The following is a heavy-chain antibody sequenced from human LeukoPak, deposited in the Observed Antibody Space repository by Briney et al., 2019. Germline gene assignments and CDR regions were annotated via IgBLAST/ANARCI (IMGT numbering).Heavy chain of an antibody. D-gene: IGHD2-2*01. CDR1: GYTFTSYY. V-gene: IGHV1-46*01. CDR2: INPSGGST. J-gene: IGHJ5*02. Sequence: ASVKVSCKASGYTFTSYYMHWVRQAPGQGLEWMGTINPSGGSTSYAQKFQGRVTMTRDTSTSTVYMELSSLRSEDTAVYYCARDLVVVVPAVTSTNWFDPWGQGTLVTVSS. CDR3: ARDLVVVVPAVTSTNWFDP.